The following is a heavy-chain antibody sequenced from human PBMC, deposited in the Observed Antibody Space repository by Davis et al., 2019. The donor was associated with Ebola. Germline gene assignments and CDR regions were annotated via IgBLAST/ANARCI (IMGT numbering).Heavy chain of an antibody. Sequence: GESLKISCKDSGNSFTSHWIGWVRQMPGKGLDWMGIIYTGDSDTRYSPSFRGQVTISADKSMKTAFLQWSSLKASDTAIYYCARRGYNSALWGMDVWGKGTTVTVSS. CDR2: IYTGDSDT. V-gene: IGHV5-51*01. D-gene: IGHD3-22*01. CDR3: ARRGYNSALWGMDV. CDR1: GNSFTSHW. J-gene: IGHJ6*04.